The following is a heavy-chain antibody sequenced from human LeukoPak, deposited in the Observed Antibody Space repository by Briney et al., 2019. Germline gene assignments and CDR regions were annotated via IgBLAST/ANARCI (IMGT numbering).Heavy chain of an antibody. CDR2: IYYSGST. CDR1: GGSISSYY. CDR3: ASQHIVVVTAPFDI. Sequence: LETLSLTCTVSGGSISSYYWSWIRQPPGKGLEWIGYIYYSGSTNYNPSLKSRVTISVDTSKNQFSLKLSSVTAADTAVYYCASQHIVVVTAPFDIWGQGTMVTVSS. D-gene: IGHD2-21*02. J-gene: IGHJ3*02. V-gene: IGHV4-59*08.